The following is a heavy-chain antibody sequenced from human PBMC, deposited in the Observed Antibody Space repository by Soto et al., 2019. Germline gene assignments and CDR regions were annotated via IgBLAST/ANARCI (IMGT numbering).Heavy chain of an antibody. CDR3: AREGYYYGSGSYYNFVFDY. CDR1: GFTFSSYS. CDR2: ISSSSSTI. D-gene: IGHD3-10*01. J-gene: IGHJ4*02. Sequence: EVQLVESGGGLVQPGGSLRLSCAASGFTFSSYSMNWVRQAPGKGLEWVSYISSSSSTIYYADSVKGRFTISRDNAKNFLYLQMNSLVAEDTAVYYCAREGYYYGSGSYYNFVFDYWGQGPLVTVSS. V-gene: IGHV3-48*01.